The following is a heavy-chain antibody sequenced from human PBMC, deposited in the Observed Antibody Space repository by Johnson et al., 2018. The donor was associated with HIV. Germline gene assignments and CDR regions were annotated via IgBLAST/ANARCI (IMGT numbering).Heavy chain of an antibody. CDR1: GFTFSTSG. D-gene: IGHD5-12*01. CDR2: ILYDGSNK. Sequence: QVQLVESGGGVVQPGRSLRLSCAASGFTFSTSGMHWVRQAPGKGMEWVAVILYDGSNKYYADSVKGRFTISRDNSKNTMYLQMNSLRAEDTAVYYCARVGWATSDAFDIWGQGTMVTVSS. V-gene: IGHV3-30*03. CDR3: ARVGWATSDAFDI. J-gene: IGHJ3*02.